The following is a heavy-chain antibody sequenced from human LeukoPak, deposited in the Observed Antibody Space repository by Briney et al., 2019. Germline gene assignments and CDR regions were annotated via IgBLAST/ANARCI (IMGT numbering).Heavy chain of an antibody. CDR3: AARSGGDCSGGSCYSGVYNIFDY. CDR2: IIPIFGTA. CDR1: GGTFSSYA. J-gene: IGHJ4*02. V-gene: IGHV1-69*05. Sequence: ASVKVSCKASGGTFSSYAISWVRQAPGQGLEWMGGIIPIFGTANYAQKFQGRVTITTDESTSTAYMELSSLRSEDTAVYHCAARSGGDCSGGSCYSGVYNIFDYWGQGTLVTVSS. D-gene: IGHD2-15*01.